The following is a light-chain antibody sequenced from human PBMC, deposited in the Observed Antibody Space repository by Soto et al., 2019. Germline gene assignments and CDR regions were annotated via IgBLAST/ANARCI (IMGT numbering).Light chain of an antibody. V-gene: IGKV3-15*01. CDR1: QTVNNN. J-gene: IGKJ1*01. CDR2: DAS. CDR3: QQYDKGPPKT. Sequence: IVMTQSPATLSVSPGERATLSCRASQTVNNNLAWYQVKPGQAPRLVIYDASTRATGVPARFSGSGFGTEFTLTISSLQSEDVAVYYCQQYDKGPPKTVGRGTKVDI.